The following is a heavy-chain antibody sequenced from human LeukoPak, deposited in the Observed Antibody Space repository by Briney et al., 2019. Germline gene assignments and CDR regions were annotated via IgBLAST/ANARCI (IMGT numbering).Heavy chain of an antibody. V-gene: IGHV3-23*01. CDR1: GFTFSSYA. J-gene: IGHJ4*02. CDR3: AKDARLKVRGVIYSDY. D-gene: IGHD3-10*01. Sequence: GGSLRLSCAASGFTFSSYAMSWVRQAPGKGLEWVSAISGSGGSTYYADSVKGRFTISRDNSKNTLYLQMNSLRAEDTAVYYCAKDARLKVRGVIYSDYWGQGTLVTVSS. CDR2: ISGSGGST.